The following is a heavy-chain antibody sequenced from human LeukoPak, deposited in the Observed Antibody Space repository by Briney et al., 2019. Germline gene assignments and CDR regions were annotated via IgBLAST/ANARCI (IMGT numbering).Heavy chain of an antibody. CDR1: GFTFSSYA. CDR2: ISYDGSNK. J-gene: IGHJ4*02. Sequence: GGSLRLSCAASGFTFSSYAMHWVRQAPGKGLEWVALISYDGSNKYYADSVKGRFTLSRDNSKDTLYLQMNSLRAEDTAVYYCAKIPYWGQGTLVTVSS. V-gene: IGHV3-30*04. CDR3: AKIPY.